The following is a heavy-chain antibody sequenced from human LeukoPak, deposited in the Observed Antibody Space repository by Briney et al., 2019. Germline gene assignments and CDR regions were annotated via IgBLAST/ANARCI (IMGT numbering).Heavy chain of an antibody. Sequence: GGSLRLSCAASGFTFGGSAMHWVRQASGKGLEWVGRIRSKANSYATAYAASVKGRFTISRDDSKNTAYLQMNSLKTEDTAVYYCARDADVGIYLDYWGQGTLVTVSS. D-gene: IGHD1-14*01. V-gene: IGHV3-73*01. CDR3: ARDADVGIYLDY. CDR2: IRSKANSYAT. J-gene: IGHJ4*02. CDR1: GFTFGGSA.